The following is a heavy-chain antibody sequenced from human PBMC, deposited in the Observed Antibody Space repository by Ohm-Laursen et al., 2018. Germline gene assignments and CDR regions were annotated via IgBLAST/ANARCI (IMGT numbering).Heavy chain of an antibody. CDR2: INTYNANT. J-gene: IGHJ6*02. Sequence: ASVKVSCKVFGYSFTTYGVGWVRQAPGQGLEWMGWINTYNANTKFAQRFQDRVTMTTDTSTNTVNMELRNLTSDDTALYYCAKGRATMGPTYYYYAMDVWGQGTTVTVSS. V-gene: IGHV1-18*01. CDR3: AKGRATMGPTYYYYAMDV. D-gene: IGHD1-26*01. CDR1: GYSFTTYG.